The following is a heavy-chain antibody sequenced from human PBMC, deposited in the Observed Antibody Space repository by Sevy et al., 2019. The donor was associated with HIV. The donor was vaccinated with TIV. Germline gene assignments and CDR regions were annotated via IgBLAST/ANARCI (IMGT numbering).Heavy chain of an antibody. D-gene: IGHD6-6*01. V-gene: IGHV3-30*02. CDR2: IRYDGSNK. CDR3: AKESQLVQDYYYYMDV. CDR1: GFTFSSYG. Sequence: GGSLRPSCAASGFTFSSYGMHWVRQAPGKGLEWVAFIRYDGSNKYYADSVKGRFTISRDNSKNTLYLQMNSLRAEDTAVYYCAKESQLVQDYYYYMDVWGKGTTVTVSS. J-gene: IGHJ6*03.